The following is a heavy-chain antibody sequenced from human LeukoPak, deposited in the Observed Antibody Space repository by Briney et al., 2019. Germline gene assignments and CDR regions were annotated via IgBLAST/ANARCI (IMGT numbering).Heavy chain of an antibody. V-gene: IGHV3-73*01. CDR1: GFTFSGSA. J-gene: IGHJ4*02. CDR2: IRSKANSYAT. Sequence: PGGSLRLSCAASGFTFSGSAMHWVRQASGKGLEWVGRIRSKANSYATAYAASVKGRFTISRDNAKSSLYLQMNSLRAEDTAVYYCARDKSSGWSFFDYWGQGALVTVSS. CDR3: ARDKSSGWSFFDY. D-gene: IGHD6-13*01.